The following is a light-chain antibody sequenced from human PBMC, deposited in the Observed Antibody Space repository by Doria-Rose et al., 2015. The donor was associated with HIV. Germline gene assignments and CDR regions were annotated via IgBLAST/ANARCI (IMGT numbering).Light chain of an antibody. Sequence: TQSPGTLSLSPGERATLSCRASQSFSSTYLAWYQQKPGQAPSLIIYDGSTRATGIPDRFSASWSGTDFTLTINRLEPEDFALYYCHQYGTSWTFGQGTKVEI. CDR1: QSFSSTY. J-gene: IGKJ1*01. CDR3: HQYGTSWT. V-gene: IGKV3-20*01. CDR2: DGS.